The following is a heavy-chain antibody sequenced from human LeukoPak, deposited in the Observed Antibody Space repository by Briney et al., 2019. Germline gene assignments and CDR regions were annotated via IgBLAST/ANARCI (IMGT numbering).Heavy chain of an antibody. D-gene: IGHD1-26*01. CDR3: ARDRGGREDY. CDR2: IQQDGSEK. Sequence: QAGGSLRLSCAASGFSFSTSGIHWVRQPPGKGLEWVANIQQDGSEKYYVDSVKGRFTISRDNAKNSLYLQMNSLRAEDTAVYYCARDRGGREDYWGQGTLVTVSS. CDR1: GFSFSTSG. V-gene: IGHV3-7*01. J-gene: IGHJ4*02.